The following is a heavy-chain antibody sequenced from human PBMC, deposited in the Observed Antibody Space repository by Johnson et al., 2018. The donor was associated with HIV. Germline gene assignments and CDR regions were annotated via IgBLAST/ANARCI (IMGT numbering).Heavy chain of an antibody. CDR2: ISWNSGST. J-gene: IGHJ3*02. V-gene: IGHV3-9*01. Sequence: VQLVESGGGLVQPGRSLRLSCSASVFTFDDHALHWVRQAPGKGLEWVSGISWNSGSTVYTDSVKGRFTISRANSKNTLYLQMNSLRAEDTAVYYCAKDVWHDILTGHTPSGDAFDIWGQGTMVTVSS. CDR3: AKDVWHDILTGHTPSGDAFDI. CDR1: VFTFDDHA. D-gene: IGHD3-9*01.